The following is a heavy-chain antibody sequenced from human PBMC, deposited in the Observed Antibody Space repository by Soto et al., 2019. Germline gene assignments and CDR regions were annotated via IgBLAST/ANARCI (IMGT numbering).Heavy chain of an antibody. Sequence: SETLSLTCAVSGEYISNGYYWAWIRQPPGKWLEWIGYIYYSGSTNYNPSLKSRVTISVDTSKNQFSLKLSSVTAADTAVYYCARTYYYDSSGPGDFDLWGRGTLVTVSS. D-gene: IGHD3-22*01. CDR2: IYYSGST. V-gene: IGHV4-61*01. J-gene: IGHJ2*01. CDR1: GEYISNGYY. CDR3: ARTYYYDSSGPGDFDL.